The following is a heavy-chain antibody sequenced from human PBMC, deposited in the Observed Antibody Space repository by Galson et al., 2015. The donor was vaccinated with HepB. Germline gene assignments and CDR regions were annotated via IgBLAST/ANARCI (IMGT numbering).Heavy chain of an antibody. J-gene: IGHJ6*03. D-gene: IGHD3-3*01. CDR1: GLPFSDYY. CDR2: IDTGGTTI. Sequence: SLRLSCATSGLPFSDYYTSWIRQAPGKGLEWVSYIDTGGTTIYYADSVKGRFTISRDTARNSLYLQVNSLRADDTAVYYCARGRGYGRTVKKNYYFYMDVWGKGTTVTVSS. CDR3: ARGRGYGRTVKKNYYFYMDV. V-gene: IGHV3-11*01.